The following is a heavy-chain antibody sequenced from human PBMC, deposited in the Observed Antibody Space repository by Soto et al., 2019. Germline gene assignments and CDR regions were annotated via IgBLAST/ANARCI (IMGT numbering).Heavy chain of an antibody. Sequence: PSETLSLTCTVSGGSISSSSYYWGWIRQPPGKGLEWIGSIYYSGSTYYNPSLKSRVTISVDTSKNQFSLKLSSVTAADTAVYYCARHEAYDFWSGYSFDYWGQGTLVTVSS. J-gene: IGHJ4*02. CDR2: IYYSGST. D-gene: IGHD3-3*01. V-gene: IGHV4-39*01. CDR3: ARHEAYDFWSGYSFDY. CDR1: GGSISSSSYY.